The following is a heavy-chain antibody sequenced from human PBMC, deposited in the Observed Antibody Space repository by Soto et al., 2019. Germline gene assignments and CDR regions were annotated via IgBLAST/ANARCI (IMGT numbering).Heavy chain of an antibody. CDR2: IKSKTDGGTT. CDR3: TTDRPTVTTPGYVY. CDR1: GFTFSNAW. D-gene: IGHD4-17*01. J-gene: IGHJ4*02. Sequence: PGGSLRLSYAASGFTFSNAWMSWVRQAPGKGLEWVGRIKSKTDGGTTDYAAPVKGRFTISRDDSKNTLYLQMNSLKTEDTAVYYCTTDRPTVTTPGYVYWGQGTLVTVSS. V-gene: IGHV3-15*01.